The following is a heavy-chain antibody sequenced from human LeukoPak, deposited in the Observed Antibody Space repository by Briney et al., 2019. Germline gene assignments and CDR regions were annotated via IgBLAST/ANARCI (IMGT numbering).Heavy chain of an antibody. Sequence: SETLSLTCTVSGGSISSYYWSWIRQPPGKGLEWIAYIYYTGSTNYNPSLKSRVTMSVDTSKNQFSLKLSSVTAADTAVYYCARDVYSGYDYFDYWGQGTLVTVSS. CDR1: GGSISSYY. D-gene: IGHD5-12*01. J-gene: IGHJ4*02. V-gene: IGHV4-59*01. CDR3: ARDVYSGYDYFDY. CDR2: IYYTGST.